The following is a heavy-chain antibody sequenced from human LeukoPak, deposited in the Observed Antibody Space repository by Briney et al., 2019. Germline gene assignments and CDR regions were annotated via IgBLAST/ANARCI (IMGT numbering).Heavy chain of an antibody. CDR3: TGDSITAPEPNFGH. Sequence: ASLKVSCKTSGYKFGTYYIHWVRQAPGQGLEWMGWIYPNTGATSYAQRFKGRVTVTSDTSIDTAYMEFNRLQSDDTAVYYCTGDSITAPEPNFGHWGQGTQVTVS. CDR2: IYPNTGAT. CDR1: GYKFGTYY. V-gene: IGHV1-2*02. D-gene: IGHD6-13*01. J-gene: IGHJ4*02.